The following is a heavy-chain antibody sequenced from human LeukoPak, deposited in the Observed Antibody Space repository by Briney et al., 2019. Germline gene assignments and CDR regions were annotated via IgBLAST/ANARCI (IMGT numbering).Heavy chain of an antibody. CDR3: AKESDENRYCSSTNCYPFDY. J-gene: IGHJ4*02. CDR1: GFTFSNYS. V-gene: IGHV3-21*04. D-gene: IGHD2-2*01. Sequence: GGSLRLSCAASGFTFSNYSMNWVRQAPGKGLEWVSSISTSSSYIYYADSVKGRFTISRDNAKNTLYLQMNSLRAEDTAVYYCAKESDENRYCSSTNCYPFDYWGQGTLVTVSS. CDR2: ISTSSSYI.